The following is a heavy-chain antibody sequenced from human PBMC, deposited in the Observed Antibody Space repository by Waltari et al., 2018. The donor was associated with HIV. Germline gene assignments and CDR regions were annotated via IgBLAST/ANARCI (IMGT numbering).Heavy chain of an antibody. V-gene: IGHV3-74*01. CDR2: IDSDGSST. D-gene: IGHD5-18*01. CDR3: ARFSGYSYGSDYGMDV. CDR1: GFTFSSYW. Sequence: EVQLVESGGGLVQPGGSLRLSCAASGFTFSSYWMPWVRQAPGRGLGWVQRIDSDGSSTSYADSVKGRFTISRDNAKNTLYLQMNSLRAEDTAVYYCARFSGYSYGSDYGMDVWGQGTTVTVSS. J-gene: IGHJ6*02.